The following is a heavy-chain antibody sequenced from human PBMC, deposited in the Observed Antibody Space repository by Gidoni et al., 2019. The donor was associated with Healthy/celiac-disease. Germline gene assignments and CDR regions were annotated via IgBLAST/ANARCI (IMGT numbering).Heavy chain of an antibody. D-gene: IGHD5-12*01. Sequence: QLQLQESGPGLVKPSETLSLTCTVSGGSISSSSYYWGWIRQPPGKGLEWIGSIYYSGSTYYNPSLKSRVTISVDTSKNQFSLKLSSVTAADTAVYYCAKWLRSSAYFDYWGQGTLVTVSS. CDR1: GGSISSSSYY. CDR3: AKWLRSSAYFDY. CDR2: IYYSGST. V-gene: IGHV4-39*01. J-gene: IGHJ4*02.